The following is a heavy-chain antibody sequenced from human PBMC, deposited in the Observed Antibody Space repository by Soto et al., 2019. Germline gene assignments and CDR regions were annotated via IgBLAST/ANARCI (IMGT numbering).Heavy chain of an antibody. Sequence: SETLSLTCTVSGGSIRTSGYSWGWIRRPPGKGLEWIATISYSGSTYYNPSLKSRVTISVDTSKNQFSLKLGSVTAADTAVYYCAREHGIAARRWIHPWGQAILVSGSS. CDR1: GGSIRTSGYS. V-gene: IGHV4-39*07. CDR3: AREHGIAARRWIHP. D-gene: IGHD6-6*01. J-gene: IGHJ5*02. CDR2: ISYSGST.